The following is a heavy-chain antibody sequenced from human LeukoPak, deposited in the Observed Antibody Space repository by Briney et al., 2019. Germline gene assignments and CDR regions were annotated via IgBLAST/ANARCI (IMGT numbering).Heavy chain of an antibody. V-gene: IGHV4-38-2*02. CDR2: MSHSGST. J-gene: IGHJ4*02. CDR3: VRTTYYDFWSGYYPDS. D-gene: IGHD3-3*01. CDR1: GYSISSGYY. Sequence: SETLSLTCTVSGYSISSGYYWGWIRQPPGKGLEWIGRMSHSGSTHYNPSLKSRVTISVDTSKNQFSLNLSSVTAADTAVYYCVRTTYYDFWSGYYPDSWGQGTLVTVSS.